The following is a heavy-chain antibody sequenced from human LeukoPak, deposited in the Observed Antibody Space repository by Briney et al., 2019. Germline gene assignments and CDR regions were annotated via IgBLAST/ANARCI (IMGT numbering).Heavy chain of an antibody. Sequence: PGGSLRLSCAASGFTFSSYGMHWVRQALGKGLEWVAVIWYDGSNKYYADSVKGRFTTSRDNSKNTLYLQMNSLRAEDTAVYYCARGPYCSSTSCYTLFDYWGQGTLVTVSS. V-gene: IGHV3-33*01. CDR3: ARGPYCSSTSCYTLFDY. CDR2: IWYDGSNK. D-gene: IGHD2-2*02. CDR1: GFTFSSYG. J-gene: IGHJ4*02.